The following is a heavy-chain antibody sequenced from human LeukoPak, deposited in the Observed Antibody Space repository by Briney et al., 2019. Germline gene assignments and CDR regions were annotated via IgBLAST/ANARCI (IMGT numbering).Heavy chain of an antibody. CDR3: ARGLRFLEWFFDY. J-gene: IGHJ4*02. CDR2: INPNSGGT. CDR1: GYTFTGYY. Sequence: ASVKVSCKASGYTFTGYYMHWVRQAPGQGLEWMGWINPNSGGTNYAQKFQGWVTMTRDTSISTAYMELSRLRSDDTAVYYCARGLRFLEWFFDYWGQGTLVTVSS. V-gene: IGHV1-2*04. D-gene: IGHD3-3*01.